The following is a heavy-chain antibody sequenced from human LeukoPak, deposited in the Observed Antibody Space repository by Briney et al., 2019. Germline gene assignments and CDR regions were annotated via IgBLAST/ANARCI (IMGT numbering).Heavy chain of an antibody. D-gene: IGHD3-16*02. Sequence: ASVKVSCKASGYTFTSYDINWVRQATGQGLEWMGWTNPNSGNTGYAQKFQGRVTMTRNTSISTAYMELSSLRSEDTAVYYCARGRKGSYDYIWGSYRYDYFDYWGQGTLVTVSS. CDR3: ARGRKGSYDYIWGSYRYDYFDY. CDR1: GYTFTSYD. CDR2: TNPNSGNT. V-gene: IGHV1-8*01. J-gene: IGHJ4*02.